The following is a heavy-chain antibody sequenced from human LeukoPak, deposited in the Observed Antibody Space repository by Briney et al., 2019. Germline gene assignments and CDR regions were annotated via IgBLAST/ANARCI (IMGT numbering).Heavy chain of an antibody. V-gene: IGHV4-61*02. D-gene: IGHD2-15*01. J-gene: IGHJ4*02. CDR3: ARQYCSGGSCYVGY. Sequence: SETLSLTCTVSGGSISSGSYYWNWIRQPAGKGLEWIGRIYASGITNYHPSLKSRVAISVDTSKNQFSLKLSSVTAADTAVYYCARQYCSGGSCYVGYWGQGTLVTVSS. CDR1: GGSISSGSYY. CDR2: IYASGIT.